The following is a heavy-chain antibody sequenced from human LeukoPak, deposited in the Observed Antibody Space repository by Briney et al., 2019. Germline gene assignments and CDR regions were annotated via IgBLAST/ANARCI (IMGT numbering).Heavy chain of an antibody. CDR1: GGSISSSSYY. Sequence: PSETLSLTCTVSGGSISSSSYYWGWIRQPPGKGLEWIGSIYYSGSTNYNPSLKSRVTIYVDTSRNQFSLKLSSVTAADTAVYYRARQGYCSSTSCYNWGFFDYWGQGTLVSVSS. J-gene: IGHJ4*02. CDR2: IYYSGST. D-gene: IGHD2-2*01. CDR3: ARQGYCSSTSCYNWGFFDY. V-gene: IGHV4-39*01.